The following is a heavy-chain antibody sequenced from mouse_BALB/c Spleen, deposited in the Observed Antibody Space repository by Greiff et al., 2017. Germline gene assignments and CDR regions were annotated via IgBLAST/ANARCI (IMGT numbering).Heavy chain of an antibody. V-gene: IGHV5-4*02. CDR2: ISHGGSYT. Sequence: DVQLVESGAGLVKPGGSLKLSCAASGFTFSDYYMHWVRQTPEQRLEWVATISHGGSYTYYPDSVKGRFTISRDNAKNNLYLQMSSLKSEDTAMYYCARGRGVLYAMDYWGQGTSVTVSS. D-gene: IGHD2-14*01. J-gene: IGHJ4*01. CDR3: ARGRGVLYAMDY. CDR1: GFTFSDYY.